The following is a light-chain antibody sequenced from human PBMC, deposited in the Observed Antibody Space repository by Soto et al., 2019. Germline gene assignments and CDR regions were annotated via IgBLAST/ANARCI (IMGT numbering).Light chain of an antibody. Sequence: AIRMTQSPSSLSVSTGDRVTITCRASQGISSYLAWYQQKPGKAPKLLIYAASNLQSGVPSRFSGSGSGTDFTLTVCCLQSEDFATYYCQQHYSYPITFGQGTRLEIK. J-gene: IGKJ5*01. CDR1: QGISSY. V-gene: IGKV1-8*01. CDR2: AAS. CDR3: QQHYSYPIT.